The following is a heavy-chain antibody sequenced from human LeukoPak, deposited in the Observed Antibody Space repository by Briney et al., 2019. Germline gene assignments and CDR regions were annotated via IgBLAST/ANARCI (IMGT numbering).Heavy chain of an antibody. CDR3: ARSSVGSGSNFDY. CDR1: GGSFSGYY. Sequence: PSETLSLTCAVYGGSFSGYYWSWIRQPPGKGLEWIGEINHSGSTNYNPSLKSRVTISVDTSKNHFSLNLSSVTAADTAVYYCARSSVGSGSNFDYWGQGTLVTVSS. D-gene: IGHD3-10*01. V-gene: IGHV4-34*01. CDR2: INHSGST. J-gene: IGHJ4*02.